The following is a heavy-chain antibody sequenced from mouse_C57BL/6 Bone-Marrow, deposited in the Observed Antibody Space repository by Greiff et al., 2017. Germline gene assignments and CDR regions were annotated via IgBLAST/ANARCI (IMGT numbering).Heavy chain of an antibody. D-gene: IGHD1-1*01. CDR1: GYTFTDYE. J-gene: IGHJ1*03. CDR2: IDPETGGT. Sequence: VQLQESGAELVRPGASVTLSCKASGYTFTDYEMHWVKQTPVHGLEWIGAIDPETGGTAYNQKFKGKAILTADKSSSTAYMELRSLTSEDSAVYYCTRDTTVVPFDVWGTGTTVTVSS. V-gene: IGHV1-15*01. CDR3: TRDTTVVPFDV.